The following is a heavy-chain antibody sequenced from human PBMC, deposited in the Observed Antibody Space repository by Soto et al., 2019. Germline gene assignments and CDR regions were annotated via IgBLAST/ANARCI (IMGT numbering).Heavy chain of an antibody. CDR3: ARGPQRGSYAY. V-gene: IGHV4-4*02. J-gene: IGHJ4*02. CDR1: GGSISSSHW. D-gene: IGHD1-26*01. Sequence: QVQLQESGPGLVRPSDTLSLTCAVSGGSISSSHWWTWVRQPPGKGLEWIAEIFHNGDTNYNPSLKSRLTISVDKSNNQFSLKLTSVTDVDTAVYFCARGPQRGSYAYWGQGTLLTVSS. CDR2: IFHNGDT.